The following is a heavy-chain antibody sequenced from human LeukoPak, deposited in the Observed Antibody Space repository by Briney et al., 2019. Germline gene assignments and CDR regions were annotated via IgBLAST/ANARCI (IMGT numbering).Heavy chain of an antibody. CDR3: ARTGYSSGWYFDY. V-gene: IGHV4-59*01. CDR2: IYYSGST. J-gene: IGHJ4*02. D-gene: IGHD6-19*01. Sequence: SETLSLTCTVSGGSISSYYWSWFRQPPGKGLEWIGYIYYSGSTNYNPSLKSRVTISVDTSKNQFSLKLSSVTAADTAVYYCARTGYSSGWYFDYWGQGTLVTVSS. CDR1: GGSISSYY.